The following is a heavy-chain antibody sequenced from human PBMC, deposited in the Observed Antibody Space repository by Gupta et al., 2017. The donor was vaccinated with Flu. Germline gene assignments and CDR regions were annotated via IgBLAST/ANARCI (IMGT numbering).Heavy chain of an antibody. CDR1: EFTFSSYW. J-gene: IGHJ4*02. V-gene: IGHV3-74*01. D-gene: IGHD5-18*01. CDR3: TRDLNGYNYGYFDR. Sequence: GGGLVQPGGSLRLSCAASEFTFSSYWIHWVRQSPGKGLVWVAYISSDGSRTSYADSVKGRFTISRDNTKDTAYLQLNSLGAEDTAVYFCTRDLNGYNYGYFDRWGQGTLVTVSS. CDR2: ISSDGSRT.